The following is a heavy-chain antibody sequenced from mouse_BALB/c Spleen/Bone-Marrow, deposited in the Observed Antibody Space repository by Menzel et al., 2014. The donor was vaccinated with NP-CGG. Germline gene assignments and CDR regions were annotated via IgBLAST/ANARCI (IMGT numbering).Heavy chain of an antibody. CDR1: GFDFSGYW. J-gene: IGHJ1*01. D-gene: IGHD1-2*01. V-gene: IGHV4-1*02. CDR2: INPDSSTI. CDR3: ARPGYYGYQDV. Sequence: DVKLVESGGGLVQPGGSLKPSCAASGFDFSGYWMTWVRQAPGKGLEWIGEINPDSSTINYTPSLKDKFIISRDNAKNALYLQMSKVRSEDTALYYCARPGYYGYQDVWGAGTTVTVSS.